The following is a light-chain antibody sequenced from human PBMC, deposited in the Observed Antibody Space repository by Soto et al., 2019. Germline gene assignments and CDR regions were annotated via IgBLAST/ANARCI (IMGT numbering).Light chain of an antibody. CDR3: QHYDHLPPLS. V-gene: IGKV1-33*01. CDR1: QDIRNY. J-gene: IGKJ4*01. Sequence: DIQMTQSPSSLSASVGDRVTITCQASQDIRNYLNWYQQKPGKAPNLLIYDASNLRAGVPSRFSRSGSGTEFTFTISSLQREDIAKYYCQHYDHLPPLSFGGGTKVEIK. CDR2: DAS.